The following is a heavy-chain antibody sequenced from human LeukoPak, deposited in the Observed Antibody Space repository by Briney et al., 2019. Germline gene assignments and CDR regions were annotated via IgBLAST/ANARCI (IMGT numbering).Heavy chain of an antibody. CDR1: GYTFTSYY. V-gene: IGHV1-2*04. J-gene: IGHJ4*02. D-gene: IGHD5-18*01. Sequence: GASVKVSCKASGYTFTSYYMHWVRQAPGQGLEWMGWINPNSGGTNYAQKFQGWVTMTRDTSISTAYMELSRLRSDDTAVYYCARDLWGRGYSYVVGYWGQGTLVTVSS. CDR3: ARDLWGRGYSYVVGY. CDR2: INPNSGGT.